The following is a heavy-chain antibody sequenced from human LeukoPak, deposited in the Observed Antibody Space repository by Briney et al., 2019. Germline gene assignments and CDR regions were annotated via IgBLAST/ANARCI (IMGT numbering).Heavy chain of an antibody. CDR3: AKATGDGGTFHY. CDR2: ISGGADLI. J-gene: IGHJ4*02. D-gene: IGHD7-27*01. CDR1: GFTFSSYA. V-gene: IGHV3-23*01. Sequence: GGSLRLSCAASGFTFSSYAMSWVRQAPGKGLEWVSAISGGADLIYYADSVKSRFIISRDNSKNTLSLQMNSLRAEDTAVYYCAKATGDGGTFHYWGQGTLVTVSS.